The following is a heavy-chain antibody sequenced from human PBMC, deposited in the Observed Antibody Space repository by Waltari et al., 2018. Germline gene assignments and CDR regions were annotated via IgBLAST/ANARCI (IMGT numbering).Heavy chain of an antibody. CDR3: AKAGSYSHYYYMDV. J-gene: IGHJ6*03. CDR2: ISWNSGSI. Sequence: EVQLVESGGGLVQPGRSLRLSCAASGFTFDDYAMHWVRQAPGKGLEWVSGISWNSGSIGYADSVKGRFTISRDNAKNSLYLQMNSLRAEDTALYYCAKAGSYSHYYYMDVWGKGTTVTVSS. D-gene: IGHD1-26*01. CDR1: GFTFDDYA. V-gene: IGHV3-9*01.